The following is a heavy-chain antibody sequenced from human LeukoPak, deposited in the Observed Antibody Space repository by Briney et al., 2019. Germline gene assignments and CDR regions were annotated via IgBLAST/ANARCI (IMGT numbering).Heavy chain of an antibody. CDR3: AREYDSGSYDV. D-gene: IGHD1-26*01. CDR2: IYHSGST. CDR1: GYSISSGYY. V-gene: IGHV4-38-2*02. J-gene: IGHJ4*02. Sequence: SETLSLTCTVSGYSISSGYYWGWIGQPPGKGLEWIGSIYHSGSTYYNPSLKSRVTISVDTSKNQFSLKLSSVTAADTAVYYCAREYDSGSYDVWGQGTLVTVSS.